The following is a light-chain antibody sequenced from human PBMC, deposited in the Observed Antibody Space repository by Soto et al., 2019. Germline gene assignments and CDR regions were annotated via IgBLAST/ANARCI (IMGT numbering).Light chain of an antibody. CDR1: QSVSSSY. Sequence: EIVLTQSPVTLSLSPGERATLSCRASQSVSSSYLAWYQQKPGQAPRLLIYGASTRATAIPARFSGSGSGTEFTLTISSLQPEDFAVYYCQQYNNWLGTFGQGTKVDIK. CDR2: GAS. CDR3: QQYNNWLGT. V-gene: IGKV3-15*01. J-gene: IGKJ1*01.